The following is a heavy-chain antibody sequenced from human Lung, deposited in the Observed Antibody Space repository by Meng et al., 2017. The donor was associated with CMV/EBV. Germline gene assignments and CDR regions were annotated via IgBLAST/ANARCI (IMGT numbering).Heavy chain of an antibody. D-gene: IGHD3-22*01. V-gene: IGHV4-39*02. J-gene: IGHJ5*02. Sequence: IRSSNYWGRSRQPQGKGVEWIGSIYYSGSTYYNPCIKSRVNMSVDTSKNHFSLKLTSVTAADTAMYYCARPLYHYDSGAYYDNWFDPWGQGTLVTVSS. CDR3: ARPLYHYDSGAYYDNWFDP. CDR1: IRSSNY. CDR2: IYYSGST.